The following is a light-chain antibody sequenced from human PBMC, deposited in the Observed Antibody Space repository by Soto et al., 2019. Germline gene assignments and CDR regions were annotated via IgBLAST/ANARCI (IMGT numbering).Light chain of an antibody. CDR3: QQSYGSPRT. V-gene: IGKV1-39*01. CDR2: AAS. CDR1: QSIRSD. J-gene: IGKJ1*01. Sequence: DILMTQSPASLSASARDRVTISCRASQSIRSDLIWYQQKPGQAPRLLIYAASSMQNGVPERFSGSGSGTEFTLTISTLQSDDFATYYCQQSYGSPRTFGQGTKVEIK.